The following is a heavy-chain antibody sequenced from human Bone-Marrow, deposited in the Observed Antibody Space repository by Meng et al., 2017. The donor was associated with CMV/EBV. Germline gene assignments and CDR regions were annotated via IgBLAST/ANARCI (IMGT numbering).Heavy chain of an antibody. CDR2: IKSKSYGGAT. Sequence: GESLKISCTVSGFTFGDYPMSWFRQAPGKGLEWVGFIKSKSYGGATEYAASVSGRFTITRDDSKSIAYLEMNSLKTEDTAVYYCTTWYQLPYYFDYWGQGTLVTGSS. CDR3: TTWYQLPYYFDY. D-gene: IGHD2-2*01. V-gene: IGHV3-49*03. J-gene: IGHJ4*02. CDR1: GFTFGDYP.